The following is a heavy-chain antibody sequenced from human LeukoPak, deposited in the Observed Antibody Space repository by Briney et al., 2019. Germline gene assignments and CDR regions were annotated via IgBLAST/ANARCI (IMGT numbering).Heavy chain of an antibody. CDR3: AKGPSITMIRGGQWYYYMDV. J-gene: IGHJ6*03. CDR2: ISPSGGST. V-gene: IGHV1-46*01. D-gene: IGHD3-10*01. Sequence: ASVKVSCKAFGYTFTSNYMHWVRQAPGQGPEWMGVISPSGGSTTYAQKFQGRVTMTRDTSTSTVYMERSSLRSEDTAVYYGAKGPSITMIRGGQWYYYMDVWGKGTTVTISS. CDR1: GYTFTSNY.